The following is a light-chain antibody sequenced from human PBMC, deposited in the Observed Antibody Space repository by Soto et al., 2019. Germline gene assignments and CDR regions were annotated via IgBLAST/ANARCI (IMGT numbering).Light chain of an antibody. V-gene: IGKV3-20*01. J-gene: IGKJ2*01. CDR2: GAF. Sequence: EIVLTQSPGTLSLSPGERATLSCRASQSVTSSSLAWYQQKPGQAPRLLIYGAFHRATGIPDRFGGSGSGTDFTLTIARLEPEDFAVYYCQQYGSSLPFTFGQGTKLEIK. CDR3: QQYGSSLPFT. CDR1: QSVTSSS.